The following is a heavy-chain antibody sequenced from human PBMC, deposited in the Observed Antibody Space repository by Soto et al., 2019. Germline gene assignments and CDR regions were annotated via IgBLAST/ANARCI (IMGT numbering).Heavy chain of an antibody. V-gene: IGHV1-69*13. CDR2: IIPIFGTA. D-gene: IGHD3-10*01. J-gene: IGHJ6*02. CDR1: GGTFSSYA. CDR3: ASSYGXGSYYRGMTHYYYGMDV. Sequence: GASVKVSCKASGGTFSSYAISWVRQAPGQGLEWMGGIIPIFGTANYAQKFQGRVTITADESTSTAYMELSSLRSEDTAVYYCASSYGXGSYYRGMTHYYYGMDVWGQGTTVTVSS.